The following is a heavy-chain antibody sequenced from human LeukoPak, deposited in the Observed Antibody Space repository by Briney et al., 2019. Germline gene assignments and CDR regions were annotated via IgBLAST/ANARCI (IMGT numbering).Heavy chain of an antibody. Sequence: GGSLRLSCSASGLTLSGYWMHWVRQIPGKGLVWVSRIDSDGSGTSHADSVKGRFTISRDDVKNMLYLQMNSLRVEDTGLYYCSTVEHFWGQGTLVTVSS. J-gene: IGHJ4*02. CDR1: GLTLSGYW. CDR2: IDSDGSGT. V-gene: IGHV3-74*01. D-gene: IGHD1/OR15-1a*01. CDR3: STVEHF.